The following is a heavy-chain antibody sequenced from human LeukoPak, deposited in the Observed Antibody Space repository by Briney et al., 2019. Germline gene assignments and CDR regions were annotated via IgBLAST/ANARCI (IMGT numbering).Heavy chain of an antibody. CDR3: ARRRPGPAFDY. D-gene: IGHD3-10*01. J-gene: IGHJ4*02. V-gene: IGHV4-59*08. CDR1: GGSISSYY. Sequence: SETLSLTCTVSGGSISSYYWSWIRQPPGKGLEWIGYIYYSGSTNYNPSLKSRVTISVDTSKNQFSLKLSSVTAADTAVYYCARRRPGPAFDYWGQGTLVTVSS. CDR2: IYYSGST.